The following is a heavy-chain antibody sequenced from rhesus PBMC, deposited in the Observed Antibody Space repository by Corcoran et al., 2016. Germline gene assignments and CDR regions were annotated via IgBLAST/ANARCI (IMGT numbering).Heavy chain of an antibody. V-gene: IGHV4-80*01. CDR1: GASISSYW. D-gene: IGHD1-26*01. Sequence: QVQLQESGPGLVKPSETLSLTCAVSGASISSYWWNWIRQPPGKGLEWIGEINGNYGNTNYNPSLKSRVTISKDASKNQCSRKLSSVTAADTAVYYCARGGLYNWNYIRFDYWGQGVLVTVSS. CDR3: ARGGLYNWNYIRFDY. J-gene: IGHJ4*01. CDR2: INGNYGNT.